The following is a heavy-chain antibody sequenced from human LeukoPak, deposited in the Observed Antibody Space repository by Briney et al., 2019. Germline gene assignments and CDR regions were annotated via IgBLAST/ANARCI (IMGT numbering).Heavy chain of an antibody. CDR3: ARGDPPYCGGDCYPHFDY. CDR2: ISAYNGNT. Sequence: ASVKVSCKDSGGTFSSYAISWVRQAPGQGLEWMGWISAYNGNTNYAQKLQGRVTMTTDTSTSTAYMELRSLRSDDTAVYYCARGDPPYCGGDCYPHFDYWGQGTLVTVSS. D-gene: IGHD2-21*01. V-gene: IGHV1-18*01. CDR1: GGTFSSYA. J-gene: IGHJ4*02.